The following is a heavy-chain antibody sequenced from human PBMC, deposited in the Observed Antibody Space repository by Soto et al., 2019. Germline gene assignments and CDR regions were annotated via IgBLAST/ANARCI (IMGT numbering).Heavy chain of an antibody. Sequence: SETLSLTCTVSGGSISSGGYYWSWIRQHPGKGLEWIGYIYYSGSTYYNPSLKSRVTISVDTSKNQFSLKLSSVTAADTAVYYSARHRPAFIYGSGPSDVWGQGTPVTVSS. J-gene: IGHJ6*02. D-gene: IGHD3-10*01. V-gene: IGHV4-31*03. CDR2: IYYSGST. CDR1: GGSISSGGYY. CDR3: ARHRPAFIYGSGPSDV.